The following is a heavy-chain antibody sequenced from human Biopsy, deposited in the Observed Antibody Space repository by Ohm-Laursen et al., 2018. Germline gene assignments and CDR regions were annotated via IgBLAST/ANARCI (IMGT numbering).Heavy chain of an antibody. D-gene: IGHD3-16*01. CDR1: GYTFTDAA. CDR2: ISTKTGNT. Sequence: GSSVKVSCKASGYTFTDAAITWVRQVGGQGFEWLGWISTKTGNTNFAQKFQGRITLTTDASTATAYMELRGLISDDTAVYYCARNRANDYVCGSYGDDNWGQGTLVTVSS. V-gene: IGHV1-18*01. J-gene: IGHJ4*02. CDR3: ARNRANDYVCGSYGDDN.